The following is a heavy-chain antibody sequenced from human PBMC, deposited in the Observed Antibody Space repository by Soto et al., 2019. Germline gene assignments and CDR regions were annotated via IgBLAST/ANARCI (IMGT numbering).Heavy chain of an antibody. CDR3: GRGRSGQIVIFY. Sequence: SVKVSCQTSGYTFTGHYIHWVRQAPQQGPEWMGEIGPESGATRYAQKFRGRVTTTMDTSITTVYMELKNLSPDDTAVYYCGRGRSGQIVIFYWGQGTPVTVSS. V-gene: IGHV1-2*02. D-gene: IGHD3-3*02. CDR2: IGPESGAT. J-gene: IGHJ4*02. CDR1: GYTFTGHY.